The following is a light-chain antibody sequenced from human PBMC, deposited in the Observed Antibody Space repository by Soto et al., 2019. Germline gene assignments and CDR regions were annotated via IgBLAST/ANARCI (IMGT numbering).Light chain of an antibody. J-gene: IGKJ4*01. V-gene: IGKV3-11*01. CDR1: QNISNY. Sequence: IVLKQSPATLSLSPGKRASLSCRASQNISNYLIWYQQKPGQAPRLLIYDVSNRVTGIPDRFSGGRSGTYFTLTISRLEPEDFAVSYCQQFSSYPLTFGGGTKVDIK. CDR3: QQFSSYPLT. CDR2: DVS.